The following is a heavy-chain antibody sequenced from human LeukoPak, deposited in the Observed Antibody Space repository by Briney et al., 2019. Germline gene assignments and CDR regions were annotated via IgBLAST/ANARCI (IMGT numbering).Heavy chain of an antibody. Sequence: PGGSLRLSCAASGFTFNTYTMNWVRQAPGKGLEWVSYISSSRNIIYDADPVKGRFTISRDNAKNSLSLQMNSLRAEDTAVYYCARVSVEDYYDSSGYSYYYYMDVWGKGTTVTVSS. D-gene: IGHD3-22*01. CDR1: GFTFNTYT. CDR2: ISSSRNII. J-gene: IGHJ6*03. CDR3: ARVSVEDYYDSSGYSYYYYMDV. V-gene: IGHV3-48*01.